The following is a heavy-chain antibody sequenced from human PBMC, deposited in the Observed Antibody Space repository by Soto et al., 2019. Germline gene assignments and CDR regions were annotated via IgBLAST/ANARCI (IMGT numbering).Heavy chain of an antibody. D-gene: IGHD2-2*01. V-gene: IGHV3-7*04. CDR1: GFTFSTYW. J-gene: IGHJ6*02. CDR2: IKQDGSEK. CDR3: ARDPNIVVVPAATYYYYGMDV. Sequence: GGSLRLSCAASGFTFSTYWMSWVRQAPGKGLEWVANIKQDGSEKYYVDSVKGRFTISRDNAKNSLYLQMNSLRAEDTAVYYCARDPNIVVVPAATYYYYGMDVWGQGTXVTVSS.